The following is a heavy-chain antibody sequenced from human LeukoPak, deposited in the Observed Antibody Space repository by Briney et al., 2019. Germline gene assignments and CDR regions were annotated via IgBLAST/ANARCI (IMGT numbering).Heavy chain of an antibody. CDR1: GFTFSSYA. J-gene: IGHJ4*02. CDR2: ISSNGGST. Sequence: GGSLRLSCAASGFTFSSYAMHWVSQAPGKGLEYVSAISSNGGSTYYANSVKGRFTISRDNSKNTLYLQMGSLRAEDMAVYYCARDPVRYAGYDFWSGWAGYYFDYWGQGTLVTVSS. V-gene: IGHV3-64*01. CDR3: ARDPVRYAGYDFWSGWAGYYFDY. D-gene: IGHD3-3*01.